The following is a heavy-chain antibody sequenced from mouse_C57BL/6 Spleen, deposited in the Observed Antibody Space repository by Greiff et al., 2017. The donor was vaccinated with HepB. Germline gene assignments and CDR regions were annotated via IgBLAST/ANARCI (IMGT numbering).Heavy chain of an antibody. J-gene: IGHJ2*01. CDR3: ARVGTTVVAKDY. CDR1: GFTFSSYA. CDR2: ISDGGSYT. D-gene: IGHD1-1*01. V-gene: IGHV5-4*01. Sequence: EVHLVESGGGLVKPGGSLKLSCAASGFTFSSYAMSWVRQTPEKRLEWVATISDGGSYTYYPDNVKGRFTISRDNAKNNLYLQMSHLKSEDTAMYYCARVGTTVVAKDYWGQGTTLTVSS.